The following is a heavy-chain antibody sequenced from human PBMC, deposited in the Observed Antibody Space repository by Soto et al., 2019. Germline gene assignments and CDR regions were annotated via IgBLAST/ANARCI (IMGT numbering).Heavy chain of an antibody. CDR2: IYYIGST. CDR3: ARGYSPALGAPWARVNWFDP. D-gene: IGHD1-26*01. V-gene: IGHV4-59*01. J-gene: IGHJ5*02. Sequence: QVQLQESGPGRVKASETLSLTCTVSGGSMSNYYWSWIRQPPGKGLEWIVYIYYIGSTNYNPSLKSRVTMSVDTTRSQLSLNLSSVTAADTAVYYCARGYSPALGAPWARVNWFDPWGQGTLVNVSS. CDR1: GGSMSNYY.